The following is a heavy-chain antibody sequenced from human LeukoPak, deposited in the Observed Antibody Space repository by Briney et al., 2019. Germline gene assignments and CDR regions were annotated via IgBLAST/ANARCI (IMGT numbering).Heavy chain of an antibody. J-gene: IGHJ4*02. CDR2: ISYDGIKK. CDR3: AKVYCGGGCYSHFDY. D-gene: IGHD2-21*02. V-gene: IGHV3-30*18. Sequence: PGGSLRLSCGASGFSFNMHAMHWVRQAPGKGLEWVAVISYDGIKKYFADSVKGRFTISRDNSKNTLYLQMNSLRAEDTAVYYCAKVYCGGGCYSHFDYWGQGSLVTVSS. CDR1: GFSFNMHA.